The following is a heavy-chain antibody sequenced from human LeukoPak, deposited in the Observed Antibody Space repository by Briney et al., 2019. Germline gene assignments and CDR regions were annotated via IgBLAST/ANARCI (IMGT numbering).Heavy chain of an antibody. CDR3: ARARLRWPTGGDY. Sequence: GGSLRLSCAASGFTFNTYGMHWVRQAPGKGLEWVAVIWYDGINKYYADSVKGRFTISRDNSKNTLYLQMNSLRAEDTAVYYCARARLRWPTGGDYWGQGTLVTVSS. V-gene: IGHV3-33*01. CDR1: GFTFNTYG. J-gene: IGHJ4*02. CDR2: IWYDGINK. D-gene: IGHD4-23*01.